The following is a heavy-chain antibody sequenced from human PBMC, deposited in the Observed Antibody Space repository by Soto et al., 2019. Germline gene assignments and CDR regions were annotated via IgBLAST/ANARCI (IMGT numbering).Heavy chain of an antibody. CDR2: ISSSSSTI. CDR1: GFTFSIYG. V-gene: IGHV3-48*02. Sequence: PXGSLRLSCVASGFTFSIYGMHWVRQAPGKGLEWVSYISSSSSTIYYADSVKGRFTISRDNAKNSLYLQMNSLRDEDTAVYYCARGPEIQRAHLYYFDYWGQGTLVTVSS. CDR3: ARGPEIQRAHLYYFDY. J-gene: IGHJ4*02.